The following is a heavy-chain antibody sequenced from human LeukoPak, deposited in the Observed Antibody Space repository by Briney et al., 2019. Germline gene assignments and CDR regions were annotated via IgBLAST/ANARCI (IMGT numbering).Heavy chain of an antibody. CDR2: IYYSGST. V-gene: IGHV4-39*01. CDR1: GGSISSSSYN. J-gene: IGHJ4*02. D-gene: IGHD5-18*01. Sequence: PSETLSLTCTVSGGSISSSSYNWGWIRQPPGKGLEWIGSIYYSGSTYYNPSLKSRVTISVDTSKNKFSLKLSSVTAADTAVYYCARHSTRRMGGGQLWFFDYWGQGTLVTVSS. CDR3: ARHSTRRMGGGQLWFFDY.